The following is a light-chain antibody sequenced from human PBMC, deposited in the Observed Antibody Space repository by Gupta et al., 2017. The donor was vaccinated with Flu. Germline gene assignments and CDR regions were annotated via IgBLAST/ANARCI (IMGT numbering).Light chain of an antibody. V-gene: IGKV3D-15*01. CDR1: QSVSSN. CDR2: GAF. Sequence: EIVMTHSPATLSVSPGERATLSCRASQSVSSNLAWYQQKPGQAPRLLIYGAFIRATGIPARFSGSGSGTEFSLTISSLQPEDFAVYSCQHNYTWLFSFGRGTKVEIK. J-gene: IGKJ1*01. CDR3: QHNYTWLFS.